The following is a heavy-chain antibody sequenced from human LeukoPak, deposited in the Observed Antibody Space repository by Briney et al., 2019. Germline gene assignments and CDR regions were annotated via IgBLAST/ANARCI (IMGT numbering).Heavy chain of an antibody. D-gene: IGHD4-23*01. J-gene: IGHJ5*02. Sequence: PETLSLTCTLSGGSITSYYWSWIRQPPGKGLEWIGEINHSGSTNYNPSSKSRVTISVDTSKNQFSLKRSSVTAADTAVYYSAGGLRRADLLRWVTWFDPWGQGTLVTVSS. V-gene: IGHV4-34*01. CDR1: GGSITSYY. CDR2: INHSGST. CDR3: AGGLRRADLLRWVTWFDP.